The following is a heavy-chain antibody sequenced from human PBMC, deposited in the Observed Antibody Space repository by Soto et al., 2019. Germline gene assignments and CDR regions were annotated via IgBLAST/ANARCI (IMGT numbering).Heavy chain of an antibody. Sequence: GGSLRLSCTASGFKFGDYAVSWFRQAPGKGLEWVGFIKGKGYGGTIQYAAAVNGRFTISRDDSKSIAYLHMNSLKTEDAAVYYCTRGDWNYVFDHWGQGTLVTVSS. CDR1: GFKFGDYA. V-gene: IGHV3-49*03. CDR3: TRGDWNYVFDH. CDR2: IKGKGYGGTI. J-gene: IGHJ4*02. D-gene: IGHD1-7*01.